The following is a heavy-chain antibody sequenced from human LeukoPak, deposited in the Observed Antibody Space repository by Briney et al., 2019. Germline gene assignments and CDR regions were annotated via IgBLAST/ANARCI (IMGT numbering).Heavy chain of an antibody. CDR2: INHSGST. D-gene: IGHD2-2*01. V-gene: IGHV4-34*01. J-gene: IGHJ6*02. Sequence: SETLSLTCAVYGGSFSGYYWSWIRQPPGKGLEWIGEINHSGSTNYNPFLKSRVTISVDTSKNQFSLKLSSVTAADTAVYYCARSPYCSSTSCYGFYYYYGMDVWGQGTTVTVSS. CDR3: ARSPYCSSTSCYGFYYYYGMDV. CDR1: GGSFSGYY.